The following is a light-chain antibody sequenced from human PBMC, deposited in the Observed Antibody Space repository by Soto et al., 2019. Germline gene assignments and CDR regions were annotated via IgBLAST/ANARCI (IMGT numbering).Light chain of an antibody. V-gene: IGLV1-44*01. CDR3: AAWDDSLNGS. J-gene: IGLJ2*01. Sequence: QSALTQPPSASGTPGQRVTISCSGSSSNIGSNTVNWYQQLPGTAPKLLIYSNNQRPSGVPDRFSGSKSGTSASLAISGLQSEDEADYYCAAWDDSLNGSFGGGTKVTVL. CDR1: SSNIGSNT. CDR2: SNN.